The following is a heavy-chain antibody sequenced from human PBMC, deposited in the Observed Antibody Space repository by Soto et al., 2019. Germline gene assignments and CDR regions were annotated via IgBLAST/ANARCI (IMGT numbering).Heavy chain of an antibody. CDR3: AREREYSAFDLAY. D-gene: IGHD5-12*01. CDR2: IWYDGSNK. V-gene: IGHV3-33*01. J-gene: IGHJ4*02. Sequence: PGGSLRLSCAASGFTFSSYGMHWVRQAPGKGLEWVAVIWYDGSNKYYADSVKGRFTISRDSSENTLYLQMNSLRAEDTAVYYCAREREYSAFDLAYWGQGTLVTVSS. CDR1: GFTFSSYG.